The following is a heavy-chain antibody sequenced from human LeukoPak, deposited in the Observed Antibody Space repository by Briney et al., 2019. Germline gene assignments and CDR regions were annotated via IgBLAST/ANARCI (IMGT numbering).Heavy chain of an antibody. V-gene: IGHV4-38-2*02. CDR2: IYHSGST. CDR3: AREGSSWYYAFDI. Sequence: SETLSFTCAVSGYSISSGYYWGWIRQPPGKGLEWIGSIYHSGSTYYNPSLKSRVTISVDTSKNQFSLKLSSVTAADTAVYYCAREGSSWYYAFDIWGQGTMVTVSS. D-gene: IGHD6-13*01. J-gene: IGHJ3*02. CDR1: GYSISSGYY.